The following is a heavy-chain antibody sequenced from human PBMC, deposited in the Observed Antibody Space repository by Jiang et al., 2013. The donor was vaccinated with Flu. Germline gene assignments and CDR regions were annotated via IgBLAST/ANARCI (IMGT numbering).Heavy chain of an antibody. J-gene: IGHJ4*02. CDR1: GFTFRNYW. CDR3: AKFGSGSDY. D-gene: IGHD3-10*01. V-gene: IGHV3-7*03. Sequence: AASGFTFRNYWMHWVRQASGKGLEWVANIKQDGSEKYYVDSMKGRFTISRDNAKNSLYLQMDSLRVEDTAVYYCAKFGSGSDYWGQGTLVTVSS. CDR2: IKQDGSEK.